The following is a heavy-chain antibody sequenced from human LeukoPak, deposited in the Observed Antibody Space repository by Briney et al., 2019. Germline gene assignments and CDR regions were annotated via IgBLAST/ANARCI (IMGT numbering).Heavy chain of an antibody. Sequence: PSETLSLTCTVSGDSINNYYWNWIRQPPGKGLEWIGYIYYTGSTDYNPSLKSRVTISVDTSKNQFSLRLTSVTAADTAVYYCARAPSGQLSRFDPWGQGTLVTVSS. V-gene: IGHV4-59*01. J-gene: IGHJ5*02. CDR3: ARAPSGQLSRFDP. CDR2: IYYTGST. CDR1: GDSINNYY. D-gene: IGHD5-12*01.